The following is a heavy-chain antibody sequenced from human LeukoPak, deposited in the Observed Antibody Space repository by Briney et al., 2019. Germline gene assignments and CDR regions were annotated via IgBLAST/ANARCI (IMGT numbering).Heavy chain of an antibody. J-gene: IGHJ4*02. CDR2: ISGSGDST. D-gene: IGHD1-1*01. CDR1: GFTFSSYA. CDR3: ARVRPGYYFDY. Sequence: GGSLRLSCAASGFTFSSYAMRWVRQAPGKGLEWVSSISGSGDSTYNADSVKGRFTISRDNSENTLYLQMGSLRAEDMAVYYCARVRPGYYFDYWGQGTLVTVSS. V-gene: IGHV3-23*01.